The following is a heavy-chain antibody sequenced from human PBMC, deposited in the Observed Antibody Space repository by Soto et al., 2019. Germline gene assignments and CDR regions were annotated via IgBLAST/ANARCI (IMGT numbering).Heavy chain of an antibody. CDR1: GYSFTNYW. V-gene: IGHV5-51*01. J-gene: IGHJ4*02. CDR2: IYPADSDT. D-gene: IGHD6-13*01. Sequence: GESLKISCKGSGYSFTNYWIGWVRQMPGKGLEWMGIIYPADSDTRYSPSFQGQVTMSADKSISTAYLQWFSLKASDTAMYYCARSVRYSSTWYVGYWGQGTQVTVS. CDR3: ARSVRYSSTWYVGY.